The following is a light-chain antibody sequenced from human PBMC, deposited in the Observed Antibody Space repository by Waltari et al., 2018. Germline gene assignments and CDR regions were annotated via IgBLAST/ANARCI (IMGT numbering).Light chain of an antibody. V-gene: IGKV3-20*01. J-gene: IGKJ1*01. CDR1: QSVSRA. CDR3: QHDERLPAT. CDR2: GAS. Sequence: EIVLTQSPGTLSLSPGERATLSCRASQSVSRALAWYQQKPGQAPRLLIYGASNRATGIPDRFSGSGSGTDFSLTISRLDPEDVAVYYCQHDERLPATFGQGTKVEIK.